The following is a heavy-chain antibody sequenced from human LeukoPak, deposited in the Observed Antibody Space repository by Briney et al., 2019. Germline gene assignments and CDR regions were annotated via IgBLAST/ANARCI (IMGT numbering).Heavy chain of an antibody. CDR1: GGSFSGYY. Sequence: SETLSLTCAVYGGSFSGYYWSWIRQPPGKGLEWIGEINHSGSTNYNPSLKSRVTISVDTSKNQFSLKLSSVTAADTAVYYCARHATTITMVRGVIIKSWFDPWGQGTLVTVSS. V-gene: IGHV4-34*01. D-gene: IGHD3-10*01. CDR3: ARHATTITMVRGVIIKSWFDP. J-gene: IGHJ5*02. CDR2: INHSGST.